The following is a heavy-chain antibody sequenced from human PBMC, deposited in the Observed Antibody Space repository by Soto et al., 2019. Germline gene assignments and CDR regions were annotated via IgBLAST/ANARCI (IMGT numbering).Heavy chain of an antibody. CDR1: GITFSSYG. CDR3: AKDRGSGGGFYYYGMDV. CDR2: ISSDGSDK. Sequence: QVQLVESGGGVVQPGRSLRLSCAASGITFSSYGMHWVRQAPGKGLEWAAVISSDGSDKYYADSVKGRFTISRDNSKNTLYLQMNSLRAEDTAVYYGAKDRGSGGGFYYYGMDVWGQWTTVTVSS. D-gene: IGHD2-15*01. V-gene: IGHV3-30*18. J-gene: IGHJ6*02.